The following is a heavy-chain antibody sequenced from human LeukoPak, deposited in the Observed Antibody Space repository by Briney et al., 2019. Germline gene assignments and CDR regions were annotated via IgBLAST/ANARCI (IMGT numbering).Heavy chain of an antibody. CDR1: GGSISSGDYY. Sequence: SQTLSLTCTVSGGSISSGDYYWSWIRQPPGKGLEWIGYIYYSGSTYYNPSLKSRVTISVDTSKNQFSLKLSSVTAADTAVYYCAREDPHYPEDPLEEDYWGQGTLVTVSS. J-gene: IGHJ4*02. CDR3: AREDPHYPEDPLEEDY. CDR2: IYYSGST. V-gene: IGHV4-30-4*01. D-gene: IGHD3-10*01.